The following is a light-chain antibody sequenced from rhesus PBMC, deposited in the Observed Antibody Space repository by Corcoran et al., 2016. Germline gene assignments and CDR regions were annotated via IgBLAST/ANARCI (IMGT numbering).Light chain of an antibody. CDR1: QGINRE. V-gene: IGKV1-94*01. Sequence: DIQMTQSPSSLSASVGDRVTVTCRASQGINRELSWYQQKPGKAPTLLIYAASTLETGASSRFSGSGAGTEYPLTSSSLHPEDVATYSCLQDYSTPYSFGQGTKVEIK. CDR2: AAS. CDR3: LQDYSTPYS. J-gene: IGKJ2*01.